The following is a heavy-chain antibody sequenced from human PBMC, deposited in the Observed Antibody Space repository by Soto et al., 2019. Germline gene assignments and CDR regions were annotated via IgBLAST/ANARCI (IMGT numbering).Heavy chain of an antibody. J-gene: IGHJ5*01. V-gene: IGHV4-59*01. CDR1: GGSTSRYY. CDR3: ARDLSISSTDGRLDS. D-gene: IGHD6-6*01. Sequence: SETLSLTCTVSGGSTSRYYWTWIRQPPGKGLEWIGNIHYTGSTNYNPSLKSRVTISLGTSKSQFSLKLSSVTAADTAVYYCARDLSISSTDGRLDSWGHGTLVTVSS. CDR2: IHYTGST.